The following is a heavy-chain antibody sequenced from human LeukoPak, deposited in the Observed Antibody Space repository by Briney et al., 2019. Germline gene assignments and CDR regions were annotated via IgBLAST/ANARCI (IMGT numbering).Heavy chain of an antibody. V-gene: IGHV3-33*01. CDR2: IWYDGSNK. D-gene: IGHD6-19*01. J-gene: IGHJ2*01. CDR1: GFTFSSYG. CDR3: ARLMFIAVGNWYFDL. Sequence: GRSLRLSCAASGFTFSSYGMHWVRQAPGKGLEWVAVIWYDGSNKYYADSVKGRFTISRDNSKNTLYLQMNSLRAEDTAVYYCARLMFIAVGNWYFDLWGRGTLVTVSS.